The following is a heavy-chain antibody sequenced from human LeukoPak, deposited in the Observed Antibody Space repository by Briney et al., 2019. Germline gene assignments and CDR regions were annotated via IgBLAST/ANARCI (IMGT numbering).Heavy chain of an antibody. J-gene: IGHJ5*02. CDR2: ISSSSSYI. V-gene: IGHV3-21*03. CDR3: ARARGDFNWFDP. D-gene: IGHD3-10*01. CDR1: GFTFSSYS. Sequence: PGGSLRLSCAASGFTFSSYSMNWVRQAPGKGLEWVSSISSSSSYIYYADSVKGRFTISRDNAKSPLYLQMNSLRAEDTAVYYCARARGDFNWFDPWGQGTLVTVSS.